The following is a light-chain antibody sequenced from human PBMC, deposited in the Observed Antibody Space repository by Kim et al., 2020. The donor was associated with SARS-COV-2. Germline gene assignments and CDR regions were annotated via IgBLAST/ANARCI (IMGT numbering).Light chain of an antibody. CDR3: ERLNSYPDT. V-gene: IGKV1-9*01. CDR1: QGISSY. Sequence: IQLTQSPSSLSASVGDRVTITCRASQGISSYLAWYQQKPGKAPKLLSYAASTLQRGVPSRFSGSGSGTDFTLTISSLQPEDFATYWCERLNSYPDTLGQGTEREI. CDR2: AAS. J-gene: IGKJ2*01.